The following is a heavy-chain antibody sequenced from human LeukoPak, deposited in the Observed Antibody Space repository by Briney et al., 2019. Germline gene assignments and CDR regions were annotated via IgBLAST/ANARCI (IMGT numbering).Heavy chain of an antibody. D-gene: IGHD3-22*01. CDR3: ARQGITMIVVDPWYAFDI. Sequence: GESLKISCKGSGYGFTSYWIGWVRQMPGKGLEWMGIIYPGDSDTRYSPSFQGQVTISADKSISTAYLQWSSLKASDTAMYYCARQGITMIVVDPWYAFDIWGQGTMVTVSS. CDR1: GYGFTSYW. CDR2: IYPGDSDT. V-gene: IGHV5-51*01. J-gene: IGHJ3*02.